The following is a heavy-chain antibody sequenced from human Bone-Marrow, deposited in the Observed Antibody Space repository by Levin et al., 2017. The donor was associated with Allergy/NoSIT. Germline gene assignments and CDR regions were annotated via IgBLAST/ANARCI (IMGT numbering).Heavy chain of an antibody. CDR2: ISNRGSYI. V-gene: IGHV3-21*01. J-gene: IGHJ6*02. CDR3: AKALQTYFHYDLGV. CDR1: GFTFDSYS. Sequence: PGGSLRLSCAASGFTFDSYSMTWVRQAPGKGLEWVASISNRGSYIYYADSLKGRFTISRDNAKDSLYLQMNSLRAEDTAVYYCAKALQTYFHYDLGVWGQGTTVTVSS.